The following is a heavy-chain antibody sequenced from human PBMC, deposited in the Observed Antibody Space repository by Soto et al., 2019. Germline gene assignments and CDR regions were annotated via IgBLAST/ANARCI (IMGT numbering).Heavy chain of an antibody. V-gene: IGHV3-23*01. CDR2: ISGSSRST. CDR3: AKHASETRWFDP. J-gene: IGHJ5*02. Sequence: EVQLLESGGGLVQPGGSLRLSCSASGFTFANYAMDWVRQAPGEGLEWVSAISGSSRSTYYADSVRGRFTISRDNSKNTLYLQINSLRAEDTAVYYCAKHASETRWFDPWGQGTLVTVSS. CDR1: GFTFANYA.